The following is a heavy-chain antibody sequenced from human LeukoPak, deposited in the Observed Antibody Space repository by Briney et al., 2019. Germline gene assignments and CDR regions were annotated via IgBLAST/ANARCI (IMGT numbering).Heavy chain of an antibody. V-gene: IGHV4-61*02. CDR2: IYTSGST. CDR1: GGSISSGSYY. D-gene: IGHD3-22*01. CDR3: ARVETDSSGYAFDY. Sequence: SETLSLTCTVSGGSISSGSYYWSWIRQPAGKGLEWIGRIYTSGSTNYNPSLKSRVTISVDTSKNQFSLKLSSVTAADAAVYYCARVETDSSGYAFDYWGQGTLVTVSS. J-gene: IGHJ4*02.